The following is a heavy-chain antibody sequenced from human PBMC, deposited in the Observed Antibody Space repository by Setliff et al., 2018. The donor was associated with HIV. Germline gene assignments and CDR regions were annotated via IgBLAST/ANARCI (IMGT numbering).Heavy chain of an antibody. CDR3: ARHVDCSTTSCYARPYYFYYMDV. D-gene: IGHD2-2*01. Sequence: SETLFLTCAVSGYSISSGYYWGWIRQPPGKGLEWIGSIYHSGSTYYNPSLNSRVTISVVTSKNQFSLKLSSVTAADTAVYYCARHVDCSTTSCYARPYYFYYMDVWGKGTTVTVSS. CDR2: IYHSGST. J-gene: IGHJ6*03. CDR1: GYSISSGYY. V-gene: IGHV4-38-2*01.